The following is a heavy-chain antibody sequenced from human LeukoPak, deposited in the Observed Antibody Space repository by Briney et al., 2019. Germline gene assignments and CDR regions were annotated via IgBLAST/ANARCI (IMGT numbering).Heavy chain of an antibody. CDR3: ARDQRYYYDSSGYSHFDY. J-gene: IGHJ4*02. Sequence: GASVKVSCKASGYTSTSYGISWVRQAPGQGLEWMGWISAYNGNTNYAQKLQGRVTMTTDTSTSTAYMELRSLRSDDTAVYYCARDQRYYYDSSGYSHFDYWGQGTLVTVSS. V-gene: IGHV1-18*01. CDR2: ISAYNGNT. D-gene: IGHD3-22*01. CDR1: GYTSTSYG.